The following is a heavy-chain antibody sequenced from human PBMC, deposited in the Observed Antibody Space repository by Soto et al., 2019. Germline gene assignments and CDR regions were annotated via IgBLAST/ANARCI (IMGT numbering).Heavy chain of an antibody. Sequence: QVQLQQWGAGLLKPSETLSLTCAVYGGSFSGYYWSWIRQPPGKGLEWIGEINHSGSTNYNPSLNSRVTISVDTSKNQFSLKLSSVTAADTAVYYCARGRRTYTVHSPQQLKRDYYYGMDVWGQGTTVTVSS. CDR1: GGSFSGYY. D-gene: IGHD6-13*01. J-gene: IGHJ6*02. CDR2: INHSGST. CDR3: ARGRRTYTVHSPQQLKRDYYYGMDV. V-gene: IGHV4-34*01.